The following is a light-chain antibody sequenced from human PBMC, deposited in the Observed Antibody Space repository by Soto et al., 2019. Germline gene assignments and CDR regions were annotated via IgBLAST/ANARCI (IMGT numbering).Light chain of an antibody. CDR3: QQRRKWPLT. Sequence: EIVLTQSPATLSLSPGERATLSCRASQSVSSYLAWYQQKPGQAPRLLIYDVSNRATGVPARFSGSGSGTDFTLTISSLEPEDFAVYYCQQRRKWPLTFGGGTKVEIK. CDR1: QSVSSY. CDR2: DVS. J-gene: IGKJ4*01. V-gene: IGKV3-11*01.